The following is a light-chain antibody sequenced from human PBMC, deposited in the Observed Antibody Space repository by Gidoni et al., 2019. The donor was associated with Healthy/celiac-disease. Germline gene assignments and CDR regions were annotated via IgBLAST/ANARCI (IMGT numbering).Light chain of an antibody. Sequence: DIVMTQSPDSLAVSLGERATINCKSSQSVLYSSNNKKYLAWYQQKPGQPPKLLIYWASTRESGVPDRISGSGSGTDFTLTISSLQAEDVAVYYCQQYYSTSLPFGGGTKVEIK. J-gene: IGKJ4*01. CDR3: QQYYSTSLP. CDR2: WAS. CDR1: QSVLYSSNNKKY. V-gene: IGKV4-1*01.